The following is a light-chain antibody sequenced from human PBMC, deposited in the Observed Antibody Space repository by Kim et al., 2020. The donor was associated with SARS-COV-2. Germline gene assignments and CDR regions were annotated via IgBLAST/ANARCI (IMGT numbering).Light chain of an antibody. V-gene: IGKV3-20*01. Sequence: EIVLTQSPGTLSLSPGERATLSCRASQSVSSSYLAWYQQKPGQAPRLLIYGASSRATGIPDRFSGSGSGTDFTLTISRLEPEDFAVYYCQKYGSSPWTFGQGTKMDIK. CDR3: QKYGSSPWT. CDR2: GAS. CDR1: QSVSSSY. J-gene: IGKJ1*01.